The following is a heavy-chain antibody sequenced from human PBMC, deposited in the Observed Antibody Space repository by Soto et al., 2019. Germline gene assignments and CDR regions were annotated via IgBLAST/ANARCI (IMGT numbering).Heavy chain of an antibody. CDR3: ARHGLAYMTSWFDP. V-gene: IGHV4-39*01. J-gene: IGHJ5*02. D-gene: IGHD1-20*01. CDR1: GGSISSSSYY. Sequence: SETLSLTCTVSGGSISSSSYYWGWIRQPPGKGLEWIGSIYYSGSTYYNPSLKSRVTISVDTSKNQFSLKLSSVTAADTAVYYCARHGLAYMTSWFDPWGQGTLVTVSS. CDR2: IYYSGST.